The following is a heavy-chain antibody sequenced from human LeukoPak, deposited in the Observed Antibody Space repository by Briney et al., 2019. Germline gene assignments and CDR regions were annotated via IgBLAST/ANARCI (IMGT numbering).Heavy chain of an antibody. CDR3: ARVLRTMVRGVIISPPWFDP. D-gene: IGHD3-10*01. CDR1: GFTFSSYG. J-gene: IGHJ5*02. V-gene: IGHV3-23*01. Sequence: GGSLRLSCAASGFTFSSYGMSWVRQAPGKGLEWVSAISGSGGFTYYADSVKGRFTISRDNSKNTLYLQMNSLRAEDTAVYYCARVLRTMVRGVIISPPWFDPWGQGTLVTVSS. CDR2: ISGSGGFT.